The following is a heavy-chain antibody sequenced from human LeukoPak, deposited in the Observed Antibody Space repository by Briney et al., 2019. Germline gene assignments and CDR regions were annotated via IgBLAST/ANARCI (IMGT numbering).Heavy chain of an antibody. CDR2: INPDGSEK. Sequence: PGGSLRLSCAASGFSFSSNWMTWVRQAPGKGLEWVGNINPDGSEKFYVDSVRGRFTISRDNAKSSLYLQMSSLRAEDTAVYYCARDRIRNYYDSSGYPDAFDIWGQGTMVTVSS. V-gene: IGHV3-7*01. CDR3: ARDRIRNYYDSSGYPDAFDI. J-gene: IGHJ3*02. CDR1: GFSFSSNW. D-gene: IGHD3-22*01.